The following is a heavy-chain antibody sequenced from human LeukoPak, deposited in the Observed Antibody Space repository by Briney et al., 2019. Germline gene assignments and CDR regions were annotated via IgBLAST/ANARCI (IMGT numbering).Heavy chain of an antibody. Sequence: PGGSLRLACAAYGLTFSSYSMNWVRQAPGKGLEWVAYISSSSRLINDAASVKDRFTISRDNAKNYLNLQMNSPRTQDTTAYYGAKPHFESWGERDLVTVSS. V-gene: IGHV3-21*05. CDR1: GLTFSSYS. D-gene: IGHD3-9*01. CDR3: AKPHFES. J-gene: IGHJ5*02. CDR2: ISSSSRLI.